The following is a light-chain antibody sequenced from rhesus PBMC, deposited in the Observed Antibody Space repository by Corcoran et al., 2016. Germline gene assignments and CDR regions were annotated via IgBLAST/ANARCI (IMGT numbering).Light chain of an antibody. Sequence: DIVMTQSPDSLAVSLGERVTINCKSSQSLLYSSNNKNYLAWYQQKLGQAPRLLIYWASTRESGVPNRCSGSGSGTDFSLTNSGLQAEDVAVYYCQKYYSTPLTFSGGTKVEIK. J-gene: IGKJ4*01. CDR1: QSLLYSSNNKNY. CDR2: WAS. CDR3: QKYYSTPLT. V-gene: IGKV4-1*01.